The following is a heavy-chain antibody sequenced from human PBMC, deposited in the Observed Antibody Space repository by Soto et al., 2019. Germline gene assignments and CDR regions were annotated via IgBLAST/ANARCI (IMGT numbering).Heavy chain of an antibody. CDR2: IYPGDSDT. CDR3: ARLGLTPYAPDY. D-gene: IGHD3-9*01. J-gene: IGHJ4*02. CDR1: GNSFTTFW. V-gene: IGHV5-51*01. Sequence: GESLKISCKGSGNSFTTFWIAWVRQLPGKGLEWMGMIYPGDSDTRYSPSFQGQVTISADKSISTAYLQWGSLTASDTAIYYCARLGLTPYAPDYWGQGTLVTVSS.